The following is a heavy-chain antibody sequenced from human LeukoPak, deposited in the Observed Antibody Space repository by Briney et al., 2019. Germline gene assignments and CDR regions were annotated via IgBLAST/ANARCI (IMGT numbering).Heavy chain of an antibody. CDR1: GFTFSSYW. CDR2: IKQDGSEK. J-gene: IGHJ3*02. Sequence: GGSLRLSCAASGFTFSSYWMSWVRQAPGKGLEWVANIKQDGSEKYYVDSVKGRFTISRDNAKNSLYLQMNSLRAEDTAVYYCARESLGGYSYGNAFDIWGQGTMVTVSS. V-gene: IGHV3-7*01. CDR3: ARESLGGYSYGNAFDI. D-gene: IGHD5-18*01.